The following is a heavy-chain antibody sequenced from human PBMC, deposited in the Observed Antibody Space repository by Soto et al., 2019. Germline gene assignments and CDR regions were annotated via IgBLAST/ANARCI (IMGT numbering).Heavy chain of an antibody. D-gene: IGHD3-10*01. CDR3: ARVPLTMIRDFDP. Sequence: LRSRVTISIDTSKNHFSLKLSSVTTADTAVYYCARVPLTMIRDFDPWGQGTLVTVSS. J-gene: IGHJ5*02. V-gene: IGHV4-59*01.